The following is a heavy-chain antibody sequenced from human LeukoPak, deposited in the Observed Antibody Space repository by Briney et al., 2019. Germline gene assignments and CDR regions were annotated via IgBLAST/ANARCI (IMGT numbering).Heavy chain of an antibody. Sequence: GESLKISCKGSGYSFTSYWIGWARQMPGKGLEWMGIIYPGDSDTRYSPSFQGQVTISADKSISTAYLQWSSLKASDTAMYYCARHESSWYYYGSGSYLYDYWGQGTLVTVSS. CDR1: GYSFTSYW. CDR3: ARHESSWYYYGSGSYLYDY. V-gene: IGHV5-51*01. J-gene: IGHJ4*02. D-gene: IGHD3-10*01. CDR2: IYPGDSDT.